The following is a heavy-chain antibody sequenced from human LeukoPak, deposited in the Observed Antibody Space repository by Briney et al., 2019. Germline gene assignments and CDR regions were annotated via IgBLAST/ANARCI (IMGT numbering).Heavy chain of an antibody. D-gene: IGHD3-9*01. CDR1: GYTFTSYA. CDR3: ATGGVGYDILTGYYTL. V-gene: IGHV1-3*01. Sequence: ASVKVSCKASGYTFTSYAMHWVRQAPGQRLEWMGWINAGNGNTKYPQKFQGRVTMTEDTSTDTAYMELSSLRSEDTAVYYCATGGVGYDILTGYYTLWGQGTLVTVSS. CDR2: INAGNGNT. J-gene: IGHJ4*02.